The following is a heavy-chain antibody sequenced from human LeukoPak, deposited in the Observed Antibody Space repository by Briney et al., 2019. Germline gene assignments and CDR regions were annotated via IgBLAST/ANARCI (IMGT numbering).Heavy chain of an antibody. CDR2: IIPIFGTA. CDR3: AAAYTSNYYDSSGYSNPFDY. J-gene: IGHJ4*02. Sequence: KPGGSLRLSCAASGFTFSSYAISWVRQAPGQGLEWMGGIIPIFGTANYAQKFQGRVTITADESTSTAYMELSSLRSEDTAVYYCAAAYTSNYYDSSGYSNPFDYWGQGTLVTVSS. D-gene: IGHD3-22*01. V-gene: IGHV1-69*01. CDR1: GFTFSSYA.